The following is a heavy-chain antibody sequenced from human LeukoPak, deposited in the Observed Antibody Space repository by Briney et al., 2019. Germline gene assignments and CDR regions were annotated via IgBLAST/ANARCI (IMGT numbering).Heavy chain of an antibody. V-gene: IGHV1-46*01. CDR2: INPSGGST. Sequence: GASVKVSCKASGYTFTSYYMHWVRQAPGQGLEWMGIINPSGGSTSYAQKFQGRVTMTRDMSTSTAYMELRSLRSDDTAVYYCARVLSLGYCSSTSCYGEFNYWGQGTLVTVSS. J-gene: IGHJ4*02. CDR1: GYTFTSYY. CDR3: ARVLSLGYCSSTSCYGEFNY. D-gene: IGHD2-2*01.